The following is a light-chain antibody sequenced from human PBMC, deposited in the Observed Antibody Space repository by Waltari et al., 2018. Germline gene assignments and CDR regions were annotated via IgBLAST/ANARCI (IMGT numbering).Light chain of an antibody. V-gene: IGLV5-45*02. J-gene: IGLJ2*01. CDR3: MIWHNSDVV. CDR2: YKSDSDK. CDR1: SGINVGPYR. Sequence: QAVLTQPSSLSASPGASASLTCTFRSGINVGPYRFSWYQQRPGSPPQYLLRYKSDSDKQQGSGVPSRFSGSKDASANAGILLISGLPSEDEADYYCMIWHNSDVVFGGGTKLTVL.